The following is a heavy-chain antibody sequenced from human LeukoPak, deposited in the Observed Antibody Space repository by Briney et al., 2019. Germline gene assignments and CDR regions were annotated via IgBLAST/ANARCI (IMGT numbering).Heavy chain of an antibody. CDR2: IIPILEIA. D-gene: IGHD3-10*01. J-gene: IGHJ4*02. Sequence: SVKVSCKASGGTFSSYAISWVRQAPGQGLEWMGRIIPILEIANYAQKFQGRVTITADKSTSTAYMELSSLRSEDTAVYYCARGVNPYYGSGSLNYRGQGTLVTVSS. V-gene: IGHV1-69*04. CDR1: GGTFSSYA. CDR3: ARGVNPYYGSGSLNY.